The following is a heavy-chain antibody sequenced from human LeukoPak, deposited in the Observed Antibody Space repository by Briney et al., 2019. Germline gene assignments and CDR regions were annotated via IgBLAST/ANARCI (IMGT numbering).Heavy chain of an antibody. CDR1: GFTFSGYW. CDR2: INSDGSST. J-gene: IGHJ4*02. D-gene: IGHD1-26*01. CDR3: ARDKIVGPTTLDY. V-gene: IGHV3-74*03. Sequence: GGSLSLSCAAPGFTFSGYWMHWVRQAPGKGLVWVSRINSDGSSTTYADNVKGRFTISRDNAKNSLYLQMNSLRADDTAVYYCARDKIVGPTTLDYWGQGTLVTVSS.